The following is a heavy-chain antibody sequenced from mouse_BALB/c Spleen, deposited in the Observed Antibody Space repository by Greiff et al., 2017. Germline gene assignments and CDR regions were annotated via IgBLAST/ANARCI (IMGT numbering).Heavy chain of an antibody. Sequence: EVKVVESGGDLVKPGGSLKLSCAASGFTFSSYGMSWVRQTPDKRLEWVATISSGGSYTYYPDSVKGRFTISRDNAKNTLYLQMSSLKSEDTAMYYCTNYYGRYFDVWGAGTTVTVSS. J-gene: IGHJ1*01. D-gene: IGHD1-2*01. CDR1: GFTFSSYG. V-gene: IGHV5-6*01. CDR2: ISSGGSYT. CDR3: TNYYGRYFDV.